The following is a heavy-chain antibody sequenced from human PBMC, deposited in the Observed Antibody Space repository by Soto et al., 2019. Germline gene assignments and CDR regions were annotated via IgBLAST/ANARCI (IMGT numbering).Heavy chain of an antibody. CDR3: ARDGFNELWLPGSGVSYYYMDV. D-gene: IGHD5-18*01. J-gene: IGHJ6*03. CDR2: IWYDGSNK. CDR1: GFTFSSYG. V-gene: IGHV3-33*01. Sequence: GGSLRLSCAASGFTFSSYGMHWVRQAPGKGLEWVAVIWYDGSNKYYADSVKGRFTISRDNSKNTLYLQMNSLRAEDTAVYYCARDGFNELWLPGSGVSYYYMDVWGKGTTVTVSS.